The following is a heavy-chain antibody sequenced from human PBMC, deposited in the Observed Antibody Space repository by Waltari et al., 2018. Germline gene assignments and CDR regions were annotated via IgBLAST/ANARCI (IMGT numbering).Heavy chain of an antibody. CDR2: IYYSGST. D-gene: IGHD3-16*01. CDR1: GGSISSHY. CDR3: ARDGGGMWEGRFDY. Sequence: QVQLQESGPGLVKPSETLSLTCTVSGGSISSHYWSWIRQPPGKGLEWIGDIYYSGSTNYNPSLKSRVTISVDTSKNQFSLKLSSVTAADTAVYYCARDGGGMWEGRFDYWGQGTLVTVSS. V-gene: IGHV4-59*11. J-gene: IGHJ4*02.